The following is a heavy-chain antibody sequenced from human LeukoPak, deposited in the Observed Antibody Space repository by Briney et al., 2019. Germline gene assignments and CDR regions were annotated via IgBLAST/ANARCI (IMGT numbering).Heavy chain of an antibody. CDR2: INVYNGHT. J-gene: IGHJ4*02. Sequence: ASVKVSCKASGGTFSSYAISWVRQAPGQGLEWMGWINVYNGHTNYAQILQGRVTMTTDTSTSTAYMELRSLKSDDTAVYYCARPRYSSGWLFGYWGQGTLVTVSS. V-gene: IGHV1-18*01. CDR3: ARPRYSSGWLFGY. CDR1: GGTFSSYA. D-gene: IGHD6-19*01.